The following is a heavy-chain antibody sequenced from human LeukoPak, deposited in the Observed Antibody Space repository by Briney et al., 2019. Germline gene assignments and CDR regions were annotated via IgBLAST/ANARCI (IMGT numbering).Heavy chain of an antibody. CDR1: GFTFSSYG. CDR3: AKKRGIAVAGTLLFPFDY. CDR2: ILYDGSNK. Sequence: GRSLRLSCAASGFTFSSYGMHWVRQAPGKGLEWVAVILYDGSNKYYADSVKGRFTISRDNSKNTLYLQMNSLRAEDTAVYYCAKKRGIAVAGTLLFPFDYWGQGTLVTVSS. V-gene: IGHV3-30*18. D-gene: IGHD6-19*01. J-gene: IGHJ4*02.